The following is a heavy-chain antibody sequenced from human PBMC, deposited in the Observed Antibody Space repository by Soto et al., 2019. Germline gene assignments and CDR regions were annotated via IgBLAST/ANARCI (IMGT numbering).Heavy chain of an antibody. J-gene: IGHJ4*02. CDR3: ARDGGYSYGYFDY. CDR2: IYHSGST. Sequence: PSETLSLTCAVSGGSISSGGYSWSWLRQPPGKGLEWIGYIYHSGSTYYNPSLKSRVTISVDRSKNQFSLKLSSVTAADTAVYYCARDGGYSYGYFDYWGQGTLVTVSS. V-gene: IGHV4-30-2*01. CDR1: GGSISSGGYS. D-gene: IGHD5-18*01.